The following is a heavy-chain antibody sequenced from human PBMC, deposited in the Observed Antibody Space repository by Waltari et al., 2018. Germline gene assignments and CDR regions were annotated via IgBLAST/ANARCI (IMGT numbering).Heavy chain of an antibody. CDR1: GDSITSSF. CDR2: IYYTGSI. V-gene: IGHV4-59*08. D-gene: IGHD1-1*01. CDR3: ARPLPGTTMIFDS. Sequence: QVQLQESGPGLVKPSETLSLTCPVSGDSITSSFWSWLRLAPGGGLEWIGYIYYTGSITYNPSLKSRVTMSVDTSKNQFSLRLSSVTAADTAVYYCARPLPGTTMIFDSWGQGTLVTVSS. J-gene: IGHJ4*02.